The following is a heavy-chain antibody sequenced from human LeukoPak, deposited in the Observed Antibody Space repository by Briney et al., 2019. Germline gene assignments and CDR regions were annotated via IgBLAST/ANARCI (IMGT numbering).Heavy chain of an antibody. J-gene: IGHJ6*02. D-gene: IGHD6-13*01. CDR1: GFTFSSYA. V-gene: IGHV3-23*01. CDR2: ISGSGGST. CDR3: ARGDYLAAAGYYYYGMDV. Sequence: PGGSLRLSCAASGFTFSSYAMSWVRQAPGKGLEWVSAISGSGGSTYYADSVKGRFTISRDNSKNTLYLQMNSLRAEDTAVYYCARGDYLAAAGYYYYGMDVWGQGTTVTVSS.